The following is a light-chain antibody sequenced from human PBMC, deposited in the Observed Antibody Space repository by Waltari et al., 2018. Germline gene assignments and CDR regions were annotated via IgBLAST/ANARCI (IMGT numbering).Light chain of an antibody. CDR2: GAS. V-gene: IGKV1-39*01. J-gene: IGKJ1*01. CDR3: QQSNTPPWT. Sequence: DIQMTQSPSSLSASVGDRVTITCRASQNISPYLNWYQQKPGKVPEVLIYGASSLQGGVPSRFSGGGSGTDFTPTIDSLQPEDLATYYCQQSNTPPWTFGQGTKVEIK. CDR1: QNISPY.